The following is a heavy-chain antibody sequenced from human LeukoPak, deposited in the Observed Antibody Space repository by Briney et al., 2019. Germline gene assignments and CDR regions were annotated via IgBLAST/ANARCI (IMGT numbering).Heavy chain of an antibody. CDR1: GFTFSSYE. V-gene: IGHV3-48*03. CDR3: AREICGGDCYSGWFDP. D-gene: IGHD2-21*02. J-gene: IGHJ5*02. CDR2: IISSGSTI. Sequence: SLRLSCAASGFTFSSYEMNWVRQAPGKGLEWVSYIISSGSTIYYADSVKGRFTISRDNAKNSLYLQMNSLRAEDTAVYYCAREICGGDCYSGWFDPWGQGTLVTVSS.